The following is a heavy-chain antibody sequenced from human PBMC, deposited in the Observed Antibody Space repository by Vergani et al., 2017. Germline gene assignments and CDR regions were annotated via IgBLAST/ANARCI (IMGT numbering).Heavy chain of an antibody. D-gene: IGHD2-2*02. CDR1: GFTFSSYA. Sequence: EVQLLESGGGLVQPGGSLRLSCAASGFTFSSYAMSWVRQAPGKGLEWVSAISGSGGSTYYADAVKGRFTISRDNSQNTLYLQMNSLRADDTAVYDCAKVEGVVPAAIYDYPPYYFDYWGQGTLVTVSS. V-gene: IGHV3-23*01. CDR2: ISGSGGST. J-gene: IGHJ4*02. CDR3: AKVEGVVPAAIYDYPPYYFDY.